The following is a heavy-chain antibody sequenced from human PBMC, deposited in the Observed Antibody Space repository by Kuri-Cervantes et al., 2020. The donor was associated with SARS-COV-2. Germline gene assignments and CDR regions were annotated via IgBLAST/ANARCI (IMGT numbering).Heavy chain of an antibody. J-gene: IGHJ4*02. CDR2: VRGKANNYAT. CDR3: TTLIDY. CDR1: GFTFSSYG. Sequence: GESLKISCAASGFTFSSYGMHWVRQAPGKGLEWVGRVRGKANNYATAYAASVKGRFTISRDDLKNTAYLQMSSLKTEDTAVYYCTTLIDYWGQGALVTVSS. V-gene: IGHV3-73*01.